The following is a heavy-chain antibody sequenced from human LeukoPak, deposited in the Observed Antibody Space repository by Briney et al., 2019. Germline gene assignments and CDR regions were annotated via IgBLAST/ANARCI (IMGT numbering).Heavy chain of an antibody. D-gene: IGHD3-10*01. V-gene: IGHV4-38-2*02. CDR1: GYSISSGYY. J-gene: IGHJ5*02. CDR3: ARSRKDYYGSGTFDP. CDR2: IYHSGST. Sequence: PSETLSLTCTVSGYSISSGYYWGWIRQPPGKGLEWIGSIYHSGSTYYNPSLKSRVTISVDTSKNQFSLKLSSVTAADTAVYYCARSRKDYYGSGTFDPWGQGTLVTVSS.